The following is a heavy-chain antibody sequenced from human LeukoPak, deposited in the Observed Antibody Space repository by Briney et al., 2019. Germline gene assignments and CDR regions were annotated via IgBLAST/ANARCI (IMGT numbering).Heavy chain of an antibody. CDR3: TTDRCSGGCRYYFDH. J-gene: IGHJ4*02. D-gene: IGHD6-25*01. CDR1: GFTFSNVW. Sequence: PGGSLRLSCAVSGFTFSNVWMSWVRQAPGKGLEWVGRIKSKIDGGTTDYAAPVKGRFTISTDDSKNTLYLQMNSLKSEDTAAYYCTTDRCSGGCRYYFDHWGQGTLVTVSS. CDR2: IKSKIDGGTT. V-gene: IGHV3-15*01.